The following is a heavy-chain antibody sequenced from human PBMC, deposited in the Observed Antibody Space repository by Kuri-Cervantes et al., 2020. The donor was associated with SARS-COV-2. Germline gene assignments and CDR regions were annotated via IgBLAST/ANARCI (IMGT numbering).Heavy chain of an antibody. CDR2: IYYSGST. CDR3: ARGDYCSSTSCSKRGDWFDP. D-gene: IGHD2-2*01. J-gene: IGHJ5*02. CDR1: GGSISSSSYY. Sequence: SETLSLTCTVSGGSISSSSYYWGWIRQPPGKGLEWIGSIYYSGSTNYNPSLKSRVTISVDTSKNQFSLKLSSVTAADTAVYYCARGDYCSSTSCSKRGDWFDPWGQGTLVTVSS. V-gene: IGHV4-39*07.